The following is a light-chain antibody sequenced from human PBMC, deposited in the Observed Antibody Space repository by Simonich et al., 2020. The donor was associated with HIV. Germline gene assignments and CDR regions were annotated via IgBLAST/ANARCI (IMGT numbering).Light chain of an antibody. CDR3: CSYAGSSTSVV. CDR1: SSDVGGYNY. J-gene: IGLJ2*01. Sequence: QSALTQPPSASGSPGQSVTISCTGTSSDVGGYNYVSWYQQHPGKAPKLMIYEVSKRPSGVPDRFSGSKSDNTASLTVSGLQAEDEADYYCCSYAGSSTSVVFGGGTKLTVL. CDR2: EVS. V-gene: IGLV2-8*01.